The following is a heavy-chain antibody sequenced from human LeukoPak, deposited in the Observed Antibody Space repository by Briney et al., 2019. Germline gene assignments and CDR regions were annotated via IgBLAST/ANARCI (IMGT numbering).Heavy chain of an antibody. D-gene: IGHD1-1*01. CDR1: GFTFSDYY. J-gene: IGHJ4*02. CDR3: AREGGGGTPYLN. Sequence: GGSLRLSCAASGFTFSDYYMNWIRQAPGKGLECISYISSSGVNIYYADSVKGRFTISRDNAKNSLYLQMDSLRAEDTAVYYCAREGGGGTPYLNWGQGTLVTVSS. CDR2: ISSSGVNI. V-gene: IGHV3-11*04.